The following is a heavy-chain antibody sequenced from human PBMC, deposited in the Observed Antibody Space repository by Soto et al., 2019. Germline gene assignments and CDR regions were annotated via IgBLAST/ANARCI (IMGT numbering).Heavy chain of an antibody. CDR2: INNIGST. CDR1: GGSFSGYY. V-gene: IGHV4-34*01. D-gene: IGHD3-10*01. Sequence: QVQLQQWGAGLLKPSETLSLTCAVYGGSFSGYYWSWIRQPPGKGLEWFGEINNIGSTNYNPSLKRRVHVAVDTSQNQFALKLSSVAAGDTAVYYCARGTNYHYYGSWSYIWFDPWGQGTLVTVSS. CDR3: ARGTNYHYYGSWSYIWFDP. J-gene: IGHJ5*02.